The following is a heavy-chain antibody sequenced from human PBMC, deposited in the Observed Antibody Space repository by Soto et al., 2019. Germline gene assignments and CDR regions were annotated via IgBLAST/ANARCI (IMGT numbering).Heavy chain of an antibody. J-gene: IGHJ3*02. Sequence: GGSLRLSCAASGFTFSSYGMRWVRQDPGKGLEWVAAISGDGSNKYYADSVKGRFTISRDNSKNTLYLQMNSLRAEDTAVYYCARILAGGDIVVVPAAADAFDIWGQGTMVTVSS. V-gene: IGHV3-23*01. CDR3: ARILAGGDIVVVPAAADAFDI. CDR2: ISGDGSNK. D-gene: IGHD2-2*01. CDR1: GFTFSSYG.